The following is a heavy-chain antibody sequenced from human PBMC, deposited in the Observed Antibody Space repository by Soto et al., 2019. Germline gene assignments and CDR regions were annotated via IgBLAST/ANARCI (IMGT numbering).Heavy chain of an antibody. V-gene: IGHV3-23*01. J-gene: IGHJ4*02. CDR1: GFTFSSYA. CDR3: AKTLRYFDWSD. CDR2: ISGSGGST. Sequence: GGSLRLSCAASGFTFSSYAMSWVRQAPGKGLEWVSTISGSGGSTDYADSVKGRFTISRDNSKNPVYLQMNILRAEDTAVYYCAKTLRYFDWSDWGQGTLVTVSS. D-gene: IGHD3-9*01.